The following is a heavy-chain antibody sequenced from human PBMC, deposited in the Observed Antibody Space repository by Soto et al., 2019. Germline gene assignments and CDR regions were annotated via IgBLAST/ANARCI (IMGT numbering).Heavy chain of an antibody. CDR3: ARGQEVGAHFFDS. Sequence: GGSLRLSCEASGFTFSGFDMHWVRQPTGKGLEWVSTLGPAGNTYYAVSVKGRFTISRDNAKNSSSLQMNSLRAGDTAVYFCARGQEVGAHFFDSWGQGTQVTVSS. CDR1: GFTFSGFD. D-gene: IGHD2-15*01. J-gene: IGHJ4*02. CDR2: LGPAGNT. V-gene: IGHV3-13*01.